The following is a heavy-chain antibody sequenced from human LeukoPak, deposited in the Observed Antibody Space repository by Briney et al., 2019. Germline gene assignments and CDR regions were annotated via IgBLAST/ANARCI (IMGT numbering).Heavy chain of an antibody. CDR3: ARDGAEYYYYMDV. CDR1: GFTFSSYE. J-gene: IGHJ6*03. CDR2: ISSSGSTI. V-gene: IGHV3-48*03. Sequence: PGGSLRLSCAASGFTFSSYEMNWVRQAPGKGLEWVSYISSSGSTIYYADSVKGRFTISRDSAKNSLYLQMNSLRAEDTAVYYCARDGAEYYYYMDVWGKGTTVTVSS.